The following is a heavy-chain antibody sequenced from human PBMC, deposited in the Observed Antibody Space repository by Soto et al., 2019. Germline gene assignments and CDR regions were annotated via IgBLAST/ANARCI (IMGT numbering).Heavy chain of an antibody. J-gene: IGHJ4*02. CDR2: ISGSGGDT. CDR1: GLIFSDYA. Sequence: GGSLRLSCAASGLIFSDYAMSWVRQAPGKGLECVACISGSGGDTFYADSVKGRFTISRDNSKNTLYLQMNSLRAEDTAVYYCARVSPLSQRGYYYLDYWGQGTLLTVSS. CDR3: ARVSPLSQRGYYYLDY. D-gene: IGHD3-22*01. V-gene: IGHV3-23*01.